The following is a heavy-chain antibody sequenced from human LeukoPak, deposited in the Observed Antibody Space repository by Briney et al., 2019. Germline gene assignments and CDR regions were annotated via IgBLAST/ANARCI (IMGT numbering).Heavy chain of an antibody. J-gene: IGHJ6*03. V-gene: IGHV1-18*01. Sequence: ASVKVSCKASGGTFTSYGISWVRQAPGQGLEWMGWISAYNGNTNYAQKLQGRVTMTTDTSTSTAYMELRSLRSDDTAVYYCARDAQLWVTYYYYMDVWGKGTTVTVSS. CDR2: ISAYNGNT. D-gene: IGHD5-18*01. CDR3: ARDAQLWVTYYYYMDV. CDR1: GGTFTSYG.